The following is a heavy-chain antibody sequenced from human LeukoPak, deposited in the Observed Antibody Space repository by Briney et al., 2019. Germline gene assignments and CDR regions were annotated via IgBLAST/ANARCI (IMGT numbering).Heavy chain of an antibody. V-gene: IGHV3-33*01. Sequence: GGSLRLSCAASGFTFSSYGMHWVRQAPGKGLEWVAVIWYDGSNKYYADSVKGRFTISRDNSKNTLYLQMNSLRAEDTAVYYCARESRTMTTVVKGYFDYWGQGTLVTVS. D-gene: IGHD4-23*01. CDR3: ARESRTMTTVVKGYFDY. J-gene: IGHJ4*02. CDR2: IWYDGSNK. CDR1: GFTFSSYG.